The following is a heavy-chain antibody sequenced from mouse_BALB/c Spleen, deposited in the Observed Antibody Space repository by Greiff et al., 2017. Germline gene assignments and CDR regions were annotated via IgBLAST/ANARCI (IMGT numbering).Heavy chain of an antibody. V-gene: IGHV1-54*01. CDR3: ARSTMITAWFAY. J-gene: IGHJ3*01. Sequence: VMLVESGAELVRPGTSVKVSCKASGYAFTNYLIEWVKQRPGQGLEGIGVINPGSGGTNYNEKFKGKATLTADKSSSTAYMQLSSLTSDDSAVYFCARSTMITAWFAYWGQGTLVTVSA. D-gene: IGHD2-4*01. CDR2: INPGSGGT. CDR1: GYAFTNYL.